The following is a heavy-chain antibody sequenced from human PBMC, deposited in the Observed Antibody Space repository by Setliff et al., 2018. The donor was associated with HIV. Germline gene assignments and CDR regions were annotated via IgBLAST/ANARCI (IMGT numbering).Heavy chain of an antibody. V-gene: IGHV3-7*03. CDR3: ASSRPPDDSSGYLDH. Sequence: PGESLKISCAASGFTFSNSWMTWVRQAPGKGLEWVANIKKDGSGKFYVDSVKGRFAISRDNAKNSLNLEMNSLRAEDTAIYYCASSRPPDDSSGYLDHWGQGTLVTVSS. D-gene: IGHD3-22*01. J-gene: IGHJ4*01. CDR2: IKKDGSGK. CDR1: GFTFSNSW.